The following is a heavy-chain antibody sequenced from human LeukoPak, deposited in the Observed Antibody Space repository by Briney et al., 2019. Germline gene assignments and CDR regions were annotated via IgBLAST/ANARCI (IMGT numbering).Heavy chain of an antibody. J-gene: IGHJ4*02. D-gene: IGHD5-12*01. CDR3: ARDSGATIVDY. V-gene: IGHV3-7*03. Sequence: GGSLRLSCAASGFTFSGYWMSWVRQAPGKGLEWVANIKQDGSEKYYVDSVKGRFTISRDNAKNSLYLQMNSLRAEDTAVYYCARDSGATIVDYWGQGTLVTVSS. CDR2: IKQDGSEK. CDR1: GFTFSGYW.